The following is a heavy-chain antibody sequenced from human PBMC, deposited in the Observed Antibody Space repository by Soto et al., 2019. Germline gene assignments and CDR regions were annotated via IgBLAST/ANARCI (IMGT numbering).Heavy chain of an antibody. D-gene: IGHD2-15*01. V-gene: IGHV3-30-3*01. CDR2: ISYDGSNK. Sequence: QVQLVESGGGVVQPGRSLRLSCAASGFTFSSYAMHWVRQAPGKGLEWVAVISYDGSNKYYADSVKGRFTISRDNSKNTLYLQMNSLRAEDTAVYYCASIDGSSRDYWGQGTLVTVSS. J-gene: IGHJ4*02. CDR1: GFTFSSYA. CDR3: ASIDGSSRDY.